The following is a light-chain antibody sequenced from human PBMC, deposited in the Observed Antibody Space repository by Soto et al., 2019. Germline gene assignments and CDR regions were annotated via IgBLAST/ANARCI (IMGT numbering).Light chain of an antibody. V-gene: IGLV2-8*01. CDR3: SSFAPSNTVV. CDR2: EVN. CDR1: SSDVGGYNY. J-gene: IGLJ2*01. Sequence: QSVLTQPPSASGSPGQSVTISCTGTSSDVGGYNYVSWFQQHPGKAPKLMIYEVNKWPSGVPDRFSGSKSGNTASLTVSGLQAEDEADYYCSSFAPSNTVVFGGGTKLTVL.